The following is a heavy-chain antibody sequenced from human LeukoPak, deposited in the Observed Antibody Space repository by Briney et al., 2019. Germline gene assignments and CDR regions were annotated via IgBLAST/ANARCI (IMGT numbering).Heavy chain of an antibody. CDR1: GYSFTSYW. J-gene: IGHJ5*02. CDR3: ARRWPNCSGGSCYGDNWFDP. CDR2: IYPGDSDT. V-gene: IGHV5-51*01. D-gene: IGHD2-15*01. Sequence: GESLKISCKGSGYSFTSYWIGWVRQMPGKGLEWMGIIYPGDSDTRYSPSFQGQVTISADKSISTAYLQWSSLKASDTAVYYCARRWPNCSGGSCYGDNWFDPWGQGTLVTVSS.